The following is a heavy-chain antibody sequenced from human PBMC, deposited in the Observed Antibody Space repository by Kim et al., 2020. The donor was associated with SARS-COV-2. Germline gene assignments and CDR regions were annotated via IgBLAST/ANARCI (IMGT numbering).Heavy chain of an antibody. D-gene: IGHD4-17*01. CDR3: ARPDYGGNYGNGMDV. J-gene: IGHJ6*02. Sequence: QKFQGRVTVTADESTSTDYMELSSLRSEDTAVYYCARPDYGGNYGNGMDVWGQGTTVTVSS. V-gene: IGHV1-69*01.